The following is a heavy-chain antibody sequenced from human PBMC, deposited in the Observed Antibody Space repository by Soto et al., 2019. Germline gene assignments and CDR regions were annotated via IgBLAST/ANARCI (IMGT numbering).Heavy chain of an antibody. D-gene: IGHD2-15*01. CDR2: ISYDGGNK. J-gene: IGHJ6*02. CDR1: GLNIRNYA. V-gene: IGHV3-30-3*01. Sequence: GRSMRLSCAAAGLNIRNYAMHWIRQDPGKGLECVAVISYDGGNKFYRDYVKGRFTISRDNSKNTLYLQINSLRYEDTAVYYCARGDREDIAVVIGVRPGEYGVDVWGQGTTVTVSS. CDR3: ARGDREDIAVVIGVRPGEYGVDV.